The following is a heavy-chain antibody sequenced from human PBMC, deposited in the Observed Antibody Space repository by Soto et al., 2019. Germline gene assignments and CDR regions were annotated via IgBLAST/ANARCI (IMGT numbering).Heavy chain of an antibody. CDR3: TKLNGDSSNNWDFGS. CDR2: SRNKAKTYST. J-gene: IGHJ4*02. CDR1: GFTFSDHY. V-gene: IGHV3-72*01. Sequence: EVQLVESGGGLVQPGGSLRLSCAASGFTFSDHYMDWVRQAPGKGLEWVARSRNKAKTYSTEYAASVKGRFTISRDDSKNSLYLQMNSLKTEDTAVYYCTKLNGDSSNNWDFGSWGQGALFTVSS. D-gene: IGHD3-10*01.